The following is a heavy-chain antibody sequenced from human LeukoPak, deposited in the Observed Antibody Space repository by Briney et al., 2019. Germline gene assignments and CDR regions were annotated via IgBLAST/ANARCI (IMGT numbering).Heavy chain of an antibody. CDR1: GYTFTSYG. CDR3: ARDGDMASHECWYFDL. J-gene: IGHJ2*01. V-gene: IGHV1-18*01. D-gene: IGHD5-24*01. CDR2: ISAYNGNT. Sequence: ASVKVSCKASGYTFTSYGYSWVRQAPGQGLEWMGWISAYNGNTNYAQKLQDRVTITTDASTSTAYMELRSLRSDDTAVYYCARDGDMASHECWYFDLWGRGTLVTVSS.